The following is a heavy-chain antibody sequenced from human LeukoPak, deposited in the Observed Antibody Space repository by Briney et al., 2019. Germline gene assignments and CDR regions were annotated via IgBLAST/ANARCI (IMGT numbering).Heavy chain of an antibody. D-gene: IGHD2-15*01. Sequence: PSETLSLTCTVSGGSISSYYWSWIRQPPGQGLEWIGYIYYSGSTKYNPSLKSRVSISVDTSKNQFSLKLSSVTAADTAVYYCARGFCSGGSCYSAIFDYWGQGTLVTVSS. CDR2: IYYSGST. CDR3: ARGFCSGGSCYSAIFDY. CDR1: GGSISSYY. V-gene: IGHV4-59*01. J-gene: IGHJ4*02.